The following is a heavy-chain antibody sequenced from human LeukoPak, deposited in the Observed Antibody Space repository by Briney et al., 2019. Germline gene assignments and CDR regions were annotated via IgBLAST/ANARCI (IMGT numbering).Heavy chain of an antibody. V-gene: IGHV3-7*05. D-gene: IGHD4-17*01. Sequence: GGSLRLSCAASGFTFSGYWMSWVRQAPGKGLEWVANINLDGSEKYYVDSVKGRFTISRDNAKNSPYLQMNSLRAEDTAVYYCAKGRGTAVTSAANYWGQGTLVTVSS. CDR2: INLDGSEK. CDR1: GFTFSGYW. J-gene: IGHJ4*02. CDR3: AKGRGTAVTSAANY.